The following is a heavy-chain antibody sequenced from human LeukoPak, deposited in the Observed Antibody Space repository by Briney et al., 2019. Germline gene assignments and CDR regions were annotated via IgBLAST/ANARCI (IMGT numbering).Heavy chain of an antibody. Sequence: RGESLKISCKGSGYSFSSYWIGWVRQMPGKGLEWMGIISPGDSDTRYSPSFQGQVTISADKSISTAYLQWSSLKASDTAIYYCARPRVAGGATIDYWGQGTLVTVSS. CDR3: ARPRVAGGATIDY. V-gene: IGHV5-51*01. D-gene: IGHD1-26*01. J-gene: IGHJ4*02. CDR1: GYSFSSYW. CDR2: ISPGDSDT.